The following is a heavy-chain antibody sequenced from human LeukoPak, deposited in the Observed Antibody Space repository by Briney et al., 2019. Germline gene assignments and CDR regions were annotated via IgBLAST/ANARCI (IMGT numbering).Heavy chain of an antibody. Sequence: GGSLRLSCAASGFTFSSYWMHWVRQAPGKGPLWVSHINGDGSTTNYADSVKGRFTISRDNAKNTLYLQMNSLRAEDTAVYYCAEAASVRGVSYWGQGTLVAVSS. J-gene: IGHJ4*02. V-gene: IGHV3-74*01. CDR2: INGDGSTT. CDR1: GFTFSSYW. D-gene: IGHD3-10*01. CDR3: AEAASVRGVSY.